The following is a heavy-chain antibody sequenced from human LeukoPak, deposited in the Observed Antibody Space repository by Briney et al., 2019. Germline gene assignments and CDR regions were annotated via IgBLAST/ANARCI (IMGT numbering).Heavy chain of an antibody. CDR2: INIDESST. CDR1: GFTFSNYW. D-gene: IGHD3-22*01. V-gene: IGHV3-74*01. J-gene: IGHJ6*02. CDR3: ARAYYYDSSGRMDV. Sequence: GSLRLSCAVSGFTFSNYWMHWVRPAPGKGLVWVSRINIDESSTSYADPVKGRFTISRDNAKNTVYLQMNSLRVDDTAVYYCARAYYYDSSGRMDVWGQGTTVTVSS.